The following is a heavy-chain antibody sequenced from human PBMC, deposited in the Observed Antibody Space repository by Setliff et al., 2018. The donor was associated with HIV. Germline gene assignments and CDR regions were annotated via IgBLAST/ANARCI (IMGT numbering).Heavy chain of an antibody. CDR1: GFTLNSYG. J-gene: IGHJ5*02. Sequence: PGGSLRLSCAASGFTLNSYGMHWVRQAPGKGLEWVAVIWYDGSNIYYLESVKGRFTISGDNSKNTLYLQMNGLRVEDTAVYYCATYGGSFPGWSDTWGQGTPVTVSS. D-gene: IGHD1-26*01. V-gene: IGHV3-33*01. CDR2: IWYDGSNI. CDR3: ATYGGSFPGWSDT.